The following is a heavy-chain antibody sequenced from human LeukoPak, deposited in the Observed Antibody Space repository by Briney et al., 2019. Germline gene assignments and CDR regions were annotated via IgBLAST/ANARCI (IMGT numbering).Heavy chain of an antibody. CDR3: ARFIPHLWNYDSAY. CDR1: GFTVSSNY. J-gene: IGHJ4*02. V-gene: IGHV3-53*01. CDR2: IYSGGST. D-gene: IGHD3-22*01. Sequence: GGSLRLSCAASGFTVSSNYMSWVRQAPGKGLEWVSVIYSGGSTYYADSVKGRFTISRDNSKNTLYLQMNSLRAEDTAVYYCARFIPHLWNYDSAYWGQGTLVTVSS.